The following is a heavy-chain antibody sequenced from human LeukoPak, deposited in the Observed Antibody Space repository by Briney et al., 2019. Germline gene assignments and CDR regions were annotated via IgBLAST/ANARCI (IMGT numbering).Heavy chain of an antibody. CDR2: ISPNAAET. CDR3: VIRPPFPRTRGVSDDY. J-gene: IGHJ4*02. Sequence: PGGSLRLSCAASGFTFRNYAMSWIRQTPGKGLEWVSAISPNAAETFYADSVKGRFSIFRDNSKNALHLQMNSLTAEDTAVYHCVIRPPFPRTRGVSDDYWGQGTLVTVSS. V-gene: IGHV3-23*01. CDR1: GFTFRNYA. D-gene: IGHD3-10*01.